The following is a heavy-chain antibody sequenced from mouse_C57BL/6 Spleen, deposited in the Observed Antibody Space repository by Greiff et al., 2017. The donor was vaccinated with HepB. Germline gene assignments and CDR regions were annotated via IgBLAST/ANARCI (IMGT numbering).Heavy chain of an antibody. D-gene: IGHD2-4*01. CDR3: ARYEHVGDYGGY. J-gene: IGHJ2*01. Sequence: QVQLQQSGAELVKPGASVKMSCKASGYTFTSYWITWVKQRPGQGLEWIGDIYPGSGSTNYNEKFKSKATLTVDTSSSTAYMQLSSLTSEDSAVYYCARYEHVGDYGGYWGQGTTLTVSS. CDR1: GYTFTSYW. V-gene: IGHV1-55*01. CDR2: IYPGSGST.